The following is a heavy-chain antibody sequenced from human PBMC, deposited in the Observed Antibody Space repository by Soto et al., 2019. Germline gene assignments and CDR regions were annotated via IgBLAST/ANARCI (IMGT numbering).Heavy chain of an antibody. J-gene: IGHJ5*02. CDR1: GFTFSNHG. V-gene: IGHV3-30*03. CDR2: ISFEGSIK. CDR3: ARDSGVGSCSGGSCYTSNWFDP. Sequence: QVQLVESGGGVVQPGRSLRLSCVASGFTFSNHGMHWVRQAPGKGLEWVAVISFEGSIKYYTDSVKGQFTISRDDSKNTVYLQMNSLRAEDTAVYFCARDSGVGSCSGGSCYTSNWFDPWGQGTLVTVSS. D-gene: IGHD2-15*01.